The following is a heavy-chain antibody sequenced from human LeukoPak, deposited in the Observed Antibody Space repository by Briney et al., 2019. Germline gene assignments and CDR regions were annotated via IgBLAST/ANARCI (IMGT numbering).Heavy chain of an antibody. CDR1: GGSISNYY. J-gene: IGHJ4*02. D-gene: IGHD6-13*01. Sequence: PSETLSLTCTVSGGSISNYYWTWIRQPPGKGLEWIGYIHYSGSTNYNPSLKNRVTLTVDTSKNQFSLNLSSVTATDTAVYYCARDRDSSTWYYFDHWGQGTLVTVSS. CDR3: ARDRDSSTWYYFDH. V-gene: IGHV4-59*01. CDR2: IHYSGST.